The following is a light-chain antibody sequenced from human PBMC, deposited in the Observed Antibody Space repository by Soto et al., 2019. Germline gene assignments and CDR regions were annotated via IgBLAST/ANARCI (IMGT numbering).Light chain of an antibody. Sequence: ALTQPASVSGSPGQSITISCSGTSSDIGSYDYVAWYQQFPGKSPKLMIYAVSDRPSGVSDRFSGSKSGITASLTISGLQTEDEADYYCISYTDRQSYLFGTGTKVTVL. CDR3: ISYTDRQSYL. J-gene: IGLJ1*01. CDR2: AVS. CDR1: SSDIGSYDY. V-gene: IGLV2-14*03.